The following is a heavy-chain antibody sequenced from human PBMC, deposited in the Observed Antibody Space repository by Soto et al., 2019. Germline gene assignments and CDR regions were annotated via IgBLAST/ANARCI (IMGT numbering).Heavy chain of an antibody. CDR3: AKEGSYYYFDY. D-gene: IGHD1-26*01. Sequence: QVQLQESGPGLVKPSQTLSLACTVSDGSVSRGGYYWSWLRQSPGKALEWIGNIYYTGRTSYNPSLKSRVTISLETSKSQVSLWLASVSASDTALYYCAKEGSYYYFDYWGQGALVTVSS. J-gene: IGHJ4*02. V-gene: IGHV4-31*03. CDR2: IYYTGRT. CDR1: DGSVSRGGYY.